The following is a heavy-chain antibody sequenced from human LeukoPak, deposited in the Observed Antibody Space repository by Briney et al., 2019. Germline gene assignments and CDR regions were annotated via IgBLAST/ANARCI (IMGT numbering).Heavy chain of an antibody. D-gene: IGHD5-12*01. CDR1: GGSFSGNY. CDR2: INHSGST. CDR3: ARGLGYLYSGYDPARFDY. J-gene: IGHJ4*02. Sequence: SETLSLTCAVYGGSFSGNYWSWIRQPPGKGLEWIGEINHSGSTNYNPSLKSRVTISVDTSKNQFSLKLSSVTAADTAVYYCARGLGYLYSGYDPARFDYWGQGTLVTVSS. V-gene: IGHV4-34*01.